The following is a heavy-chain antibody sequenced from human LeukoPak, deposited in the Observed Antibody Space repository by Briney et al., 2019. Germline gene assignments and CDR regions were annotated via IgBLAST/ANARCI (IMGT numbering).Heavy chain of an antibody. V-gene: IGHV1-69*04. D-gene: IGHD3-16*01. CDR3: ARDASLEGESHYGMDV. CDR2: IIPIFGIA. CDR1: GGTFSSYA. Sequence: ASVKVSCKASGGTFSSYAISWVRQAPGQGLEWMGRIIPIFGIANYAQKFQGRVTITADKSTSKAYMELSSLRSEDTAVYYCARDASLEGESHYGMDVWGQGTTVTVSS. J-gene: IGHJ6*02.